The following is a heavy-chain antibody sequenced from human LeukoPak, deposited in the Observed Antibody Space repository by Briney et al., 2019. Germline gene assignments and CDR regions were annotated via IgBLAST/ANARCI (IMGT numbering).Heavy chain of an antibody. V-gene: IGHV1-3*01. Sequence: ASVKVSCKASGYTFTSYAMHWVRQAPGQRLEWMGWINAGNGNTKYSQKFQGRVTITRDTSASTAYMELSSLGSEDTAVYYCARDGDSGYEYYYYYGMDVWGKGTTVTVSS. CDR3: ARDGDSGYEYYYYYGMDV. D-gene: IGHD5-12*01. CDR1: GYTFTSYA. CDR2: INAGNGNT. J-gene: IGHJ6*04.